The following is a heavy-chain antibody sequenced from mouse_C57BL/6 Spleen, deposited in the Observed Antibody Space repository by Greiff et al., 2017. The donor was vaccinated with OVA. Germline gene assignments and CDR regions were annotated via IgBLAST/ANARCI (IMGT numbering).Heavy chain of an antibody. Sequence: EVMLVESEGGLVQPGSSMKLSCTASGFTFSDYYMAWVRQVPEKGLEWVANINYDGSSTYYLDSLKSRFIISRDNAKNILYLQMSSLKSEDTATYYCARDLYDGYYDAMDYWGQGTSVTVSS. J-gene: IGHJ4*01. CDR3: ARDLYDGYYDAMDY. D-gene: IGHD2-3*01. V-gene: IGHV5-16*01. CDR2: INYDGSST. CDR1: GFTFSDYY.